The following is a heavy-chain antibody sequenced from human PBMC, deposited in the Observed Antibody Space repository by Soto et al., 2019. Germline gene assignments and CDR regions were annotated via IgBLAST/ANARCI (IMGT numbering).Heavy chain of an antibody. CDR2: INPSGGST. CDR1: GYTFTSYY. J-gene: IGHJ5*02. Sequence: ASVKVSCKASGYTFTSYYMHWVRQAPGQGLEWMGIINPSGGSTSYAQKFQGRVTMTRDTSTSTVYMELSSLRSEDTAVYYCARDYYDFSSGYSSQLWFDPWGQGTLVTVSS. V-gene: IGHV1-46*01. CDR3: ARDYYDFSSGYSSQLWFDP. D-gene: IGHD3-3*01.